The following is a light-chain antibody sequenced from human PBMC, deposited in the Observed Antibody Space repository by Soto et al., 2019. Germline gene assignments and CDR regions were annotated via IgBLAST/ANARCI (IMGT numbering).Light chain of an antibody. V-gene: IGKV1-9*01. Sequence: DIQLTQSPSFLSASVGDRVTITCRASQGISSYLAWYQQKPGKAPKLLIYAASTLQGGVPSMFSGSGSGTDFTLTISSLHHEDFATYYCQHVNRYPLTFGGGTKVEIE. J-gene: IGKJ4*01. CDR3: QHVNRYPLT. CDR1: QGISSY. CDR2: AAS.